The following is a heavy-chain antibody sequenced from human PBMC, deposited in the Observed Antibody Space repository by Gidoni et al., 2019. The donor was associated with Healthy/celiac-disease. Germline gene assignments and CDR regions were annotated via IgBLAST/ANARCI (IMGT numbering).Heavy chain of an antibody. CDR2: FYHSGST. D-gene: IGHD1-26*01. V-gene: IGHV4-38-2*01. CDR1: GYSISSGYY. Sequence: QVQLHESGPGLVKPSETLSLTCGVSGYSISSGYYWGWIRQSPGKGLEWIGSFYHSGSTYYNPSLKSRVTISVDTSKNQFSLKLSSVTAADTAVYYCARVLVGATRGFDYWGQGTLVTVSS. J-gene: IGHJ4*02. CDR3: ARVLVGATRGFDY.